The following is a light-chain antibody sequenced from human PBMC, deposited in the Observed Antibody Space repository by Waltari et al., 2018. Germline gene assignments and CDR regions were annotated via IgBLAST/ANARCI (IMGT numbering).Light chain of an antibody. Sequence: HLVLTQAPSASASLGASVKLTCSLPGEYSAYAIAWHQQHPLKGRRHLMPVNADGSHKRGDVGSERFSGSSSDLDRYLIISRLQSDDEADYFCQTWVTGIHVFGSGTRLTV. CDR3: QTWVTGIHV. V-gene: IGLV4-69*01. CDR2: VNADGSH. CDR1: GEYSAYA. J-gene: IGLJ2*01.